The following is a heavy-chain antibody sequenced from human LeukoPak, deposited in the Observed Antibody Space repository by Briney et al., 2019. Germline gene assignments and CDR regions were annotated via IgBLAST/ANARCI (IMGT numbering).Heavy chain of an antibody. CDR3: AREVQMATQFDY. CDR2: ISTTGST. D-gene: IGHD5-24*01. V-gene: IGHV4-4*07. Sequence: SETLSLTCTVSGGFISTHYWSWIRQPAGEGLQWIGRISTTGSTNYNPSLSSRVTMSIDTSKNQFPLNLRSVTAADTAVYYCAREVQMATQFDYWAREPWSPSPQ. CDR1: GGFISTHY. J-gene: IGHJ4*02.